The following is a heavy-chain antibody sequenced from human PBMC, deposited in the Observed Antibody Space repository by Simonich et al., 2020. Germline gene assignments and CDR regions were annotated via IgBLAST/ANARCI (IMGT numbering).Heavy chain of an antibody. Sequence: QVQLVQSGAEVKKPGSSVKVSCKASGGTFSSYAISWVRQAPGQGVEWIGEIQPIIGRANDEQKFQARVTITAEKSTSTAYMELSSLRSEDTAVYYCARGGLADRRIVYYYYMDVWGKGTTVTVSS. CDR1: GGTFSSYA. V-gene: IGHV1-69*06. CDR3: ARGGLADRRIVYYYYMDV. CDR2: IQPIIGRA. J-gene: IGHJ6*03. D-gene: IGHD2-15*01.